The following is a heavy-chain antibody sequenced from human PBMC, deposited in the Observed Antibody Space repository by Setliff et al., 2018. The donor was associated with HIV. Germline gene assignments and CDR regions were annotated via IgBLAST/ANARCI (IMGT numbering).Heavy chain of an antibody. CDR3: ARTAPPRIAAPYNDPFDT. D-gene: IGHD6-13*01. CDR1: GGSFSGYY. CDR2: INHSGST. Sequence: KTSETLSLTCAVYGGSFSGYYWSWIRQPPGKGLEWIGEINHSGSTNYNPSLKSRVSISGDTSKNQFSLNLTSVTAADTAVYYCARTAPPRIAAPYNDPFDTWGQGTMVTVSS. V-gene: IGHV4-34*01. J-gene: IGHJ3*02.